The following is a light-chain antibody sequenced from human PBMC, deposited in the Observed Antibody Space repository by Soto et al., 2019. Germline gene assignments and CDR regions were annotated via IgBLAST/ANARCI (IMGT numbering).Light chain of an antibody. CDR2: RNN. V-gene: IGLV1-47*01. J-gene: IGLJ3*02. Sequence: QSVLTQPPSASGTLGQRVIISCSGSRSNIGSNYVHWYQQLPVMAPKLLIYRNNQRPSGVPDRFSGSKSGTSASLAITGLRSEDETNFYCAAWDDSLSGRVFGGGTKVTVL. CDR1: RSNIGSNY. CDR3: AAWDDSLSGRV.